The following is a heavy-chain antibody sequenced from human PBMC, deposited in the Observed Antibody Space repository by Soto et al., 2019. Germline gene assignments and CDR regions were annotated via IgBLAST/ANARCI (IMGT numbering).Heavy chain of an antibody. CDR1: GGSINCGGFS. J-gene: IGHJ4*02. CDR2: IYHSGST. Sequence: QLQLQESGSGLVKPLETLSLTCAVSGGSINCGGFSWSWVRQPPGKGLEWIGYIYHSGSTHYSPSLRSRVTISVDRSKNQFSLKVNSVTAADTAVYYCARALASAGPQYYFDYWGQGTLVTVSS. V-gene: IGHV4-30-2*01. D-gene: IGHD3-16*01. CDR3: ARALASAGPQYYFDY.